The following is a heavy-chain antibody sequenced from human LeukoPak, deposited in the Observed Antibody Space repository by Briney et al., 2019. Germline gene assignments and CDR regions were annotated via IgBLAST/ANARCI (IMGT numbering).Heavy chain of an antibody. J-gene: IGHJ4*02. D-gene: IGHD3-3*01. Sequence: GGSLRLSCGASGFTFSNAWMSWVRQAPGKGLEWVGRIKSKTDGGTTDYAAPVKGRFTILRDDSKNTLYLQMNSLKTEDTAVYYCASEHTSYYDFWSGYYDYWGQGTLVTVSS. V-gene: IGHV3-15*01. CDR1: GFTFSNAW. CDR2: IKSKTDGGTT. CDR3: ASEHTSYYDFWSGYYDY.